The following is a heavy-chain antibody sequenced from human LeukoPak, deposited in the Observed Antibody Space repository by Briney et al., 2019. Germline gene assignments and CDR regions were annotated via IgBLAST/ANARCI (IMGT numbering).Heavy chain of an antibody. CDR1: GFTLSSYS. V-gene: IGHV3-21*01. CDR2: ISISSRYI. D-gene: IGHD5-18*01. CDR3: ARDVWPVDTAMVSIY. J-gene: IGHJ4*02. Sequence: RGSLGLSCPASGFTLSSYSTNWVRQPPGKGLEWVSSISISSRYISYAHSVKGRSTLPRDNAKNSLYLQMNSLRAEDTAVYYCARDVWPVDTAMVSIYWGQGTLVTVSS.